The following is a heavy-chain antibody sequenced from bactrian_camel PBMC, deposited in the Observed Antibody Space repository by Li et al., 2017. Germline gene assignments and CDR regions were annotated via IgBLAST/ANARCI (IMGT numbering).Heavy chain of an antibody. CDR3: AADPPRGQACTVSLTFAF. D-gene: IGHD6*01. J-gene: IGHJ6*01. Sequence: HVQLVESGGGSVQAGESLRLSCVASLNGRHCMAWFRQAPGKEREGVARIYTGSGNTYYADSVKGRFTISQDNAKNTVYLQMNSLKPEDTAMYYCAADPPRGQACTVSLTFAFWGQGTQVTVS. CDR1: LNGRHC. CDR2: IYTGSGNT. V-gene: IGHV3S1*01.